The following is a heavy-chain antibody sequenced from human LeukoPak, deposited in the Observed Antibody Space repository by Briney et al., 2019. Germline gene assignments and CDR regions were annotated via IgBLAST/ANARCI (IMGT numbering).Heavy chain of an antibody. Sequence: GGSLRLSCAASGFTFSSYWMSWVRQAPGKGLEWVANIKQDGSEKYYVDSVKGRFTISRDNAKNSLYLQMNSLRAEDTAVYYRARLNIAVAASLYFDYWGQGTLVTVSS. CDR3: ARLNIAVAASLYFDY. J-gene: IGHJ4*02. CDR1: GFTFSSYW. CDR2: IKQDGSEK. V-gene: IGHV3-7*01. D-gene: IGHD6-19*01.